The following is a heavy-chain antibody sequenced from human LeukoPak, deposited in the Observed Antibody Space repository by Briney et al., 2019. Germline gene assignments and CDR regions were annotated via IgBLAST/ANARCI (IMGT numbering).Heavy chain of an antibody. D-gene: IGHD2-2*01. CDR2: MNPNSGNT. CDR1: GYAFTSYG. V-gene: IGHV1-8*02. CDR3: ARSPVSCSSTSCYSVYFDY. Sequence: ASVKVSCKASGYAFTSYGISWVRQATGQGLEWMGWMNPNSGNTGYAQKFQGRVTMTRNTSISTAYMELSSLRSEDTAVYYCARSPVSCSSTSCYSVYFDYWGQGTLVTVSS. J-gene: IGHJ4*02.